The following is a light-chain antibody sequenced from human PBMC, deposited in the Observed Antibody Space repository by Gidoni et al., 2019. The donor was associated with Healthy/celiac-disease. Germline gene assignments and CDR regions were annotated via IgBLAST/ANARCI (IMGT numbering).Light chain of an antibody. CDR2: GAS. V-gene: IGKV3-15*01. Sequence: EIVLTHSTATLSVSPGERATLSCRASQSVSSNLAWYQQKPGQAPRLLIYGASTRATGIPARFSGSGSGTEFTLTISSLQSEDFAVYYCQQYNNWLSITFGQGTRLEIK. J-gene: IGKJ5*01. CDR3: QQYNNWLSIT. CDR1: QSVSSN.